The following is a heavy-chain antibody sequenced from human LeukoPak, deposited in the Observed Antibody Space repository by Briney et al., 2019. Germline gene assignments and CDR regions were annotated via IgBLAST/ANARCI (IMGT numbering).Heavy chain of an antibody. CDR1: GFTFSRYG. J-gene: IGHJ4*02. Sequence: GGSLRLSCATCGFTFSRYGMQWVRQAPGKGLEWVAVISFDGSDKYYADSVKGRFTISRDNSKNTLYLQMNSLRAEDTAVYYCAKDLDPYIQLWPLDYWGQGTLVTVSS. D-gene: IGHD5-18*01. CDR2: ISFDGSDK. V-gene: IGHV3-30*18. CDR3: AKDLDPYIQLWPLDY.